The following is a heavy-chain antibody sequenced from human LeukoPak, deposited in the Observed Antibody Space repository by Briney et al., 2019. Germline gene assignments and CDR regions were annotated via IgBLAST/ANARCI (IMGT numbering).Heavy chain of an antibody. J-gene: IGHJ3*02. Sequence: ASVKVSCEASGYTFTSYDINWVRQATGQGLEWMGWMNPNSGNTGYAQKFQGRVTMTRNTSISTAYMELSSLRSEDTAVYYCARDGALWFGESSIWGQGTMVTVSS. CDR2: MNPNSGNT. V-gene: IGHV1-8*01. CDR3: ARDGALWFGESSI. D-gene: IGHD3-10*01. CDR1: GYTFTSYD.